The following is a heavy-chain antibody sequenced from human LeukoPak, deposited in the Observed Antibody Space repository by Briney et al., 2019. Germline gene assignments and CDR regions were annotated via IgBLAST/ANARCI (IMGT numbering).Heavy chain of an antibody. V-gene: IGHV3-48*03. CDR3: ARGRRVRGVYFDY. J-gene: IGHJ4*02. CDR1: GFTFSSYE. D-gene: IGHD3-10*01. Sequence: GGSLRLSCAASGFTFSSYEMNWVRQAPGKGLEWVSYISSSGSTIYCADSVKGRFTISRDNAKNSLYLQMNSLRAEDTAVNYCARGRRVRGVYFDYWGQGTLVTVSS. CDR2: ISSSGSTI.